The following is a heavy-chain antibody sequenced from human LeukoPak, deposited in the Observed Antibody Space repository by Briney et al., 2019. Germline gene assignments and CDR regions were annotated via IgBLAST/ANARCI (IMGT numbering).Heavy chain of an antibody. J-gene: IGHJ3*02. CDR3: AKRSEGSSGWFDAFDI. V-gene: IGHV3-30*02. CDR1: GFTFSSYG. CDR2: IRYDGSNK. Sequence: GGSLRLSCAASGFTFSSYGMHWVRQAPGKGLEWVASIRYDGSNKYYADSVKGRFTISRDNSKNTLYLQMNSLRAEDTAVYYCAKRSEGSSGWFDAFDIWGQGTMVTVSS. D-gene: IGHD6-19*01.